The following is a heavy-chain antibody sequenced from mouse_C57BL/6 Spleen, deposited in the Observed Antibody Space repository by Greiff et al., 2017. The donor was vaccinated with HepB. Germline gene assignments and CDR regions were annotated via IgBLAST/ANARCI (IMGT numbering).Heavy chain of an antibody. CDR2: INPSSGYT. CDR1: GYTFTSYT. J-gene: IGHJ3*01. V-gene: IGHV1-4*01. Sequence: VQLQESGAELARPGASVKMSCKASGYTFTSYTMHWVKQRPGQGLEWIGYINPSSGYTKYNQKFKDKATLTADKSSSTAYMQLSSLTSEDSAVYYCARSEIYDGYYWFAYWGQGTLVTVSA. CDR3: ARSEIYDGYYWFAY. D-gene: IGHD2-3*01.